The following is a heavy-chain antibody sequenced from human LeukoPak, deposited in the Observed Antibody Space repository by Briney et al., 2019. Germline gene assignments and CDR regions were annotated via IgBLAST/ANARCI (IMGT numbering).Heavy chain of an antibody. Sequence: GGSLRLSCAASGFTFSTYNMNWVRQAPGKGLEWVSSISGSSSYIYYADSVKGRFSISRDNAKNSLYLQMNSLRAEDTAVYYCAKDLLGWELHYFDYWGQGTLVTVSS. V-gene: IGHV3-21*01. J-gene: IGHJ4*02. CDR3: AKDLLGWELHYFDY. CDR1: GFTFSTYN. D-gene: IGHD1-26*01. CDR2: ISGSSSYI.